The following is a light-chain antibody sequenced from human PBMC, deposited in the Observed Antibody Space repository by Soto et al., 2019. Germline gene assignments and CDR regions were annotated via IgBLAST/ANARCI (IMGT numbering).Light chain of an antibody. CDR3: QHYGNSLWT. CDR2: RTS. V-gene: IGKV3-20*01. CDR1: ESVRSSF. Sequence: EVVLTQSPGTLSLSPGERATLSCRASESVRSSFLTWYQQKPGQAPRLLIYRTSNRVTGIPDRFSGSGSGIDVTLTISRLEPEYFAVYFCQHYGNSLWTFGQGTKVEIK. J-gene: IGKJ1*01.